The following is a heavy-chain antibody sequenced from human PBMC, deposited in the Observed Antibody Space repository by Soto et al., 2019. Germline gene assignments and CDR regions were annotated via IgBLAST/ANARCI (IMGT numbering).Heavy chain of an antibody. CDR1: GYTFTSYA. D-gene: IGHD3-16*01. Sequence: QVQLVQSGAEVKKPGASVKVSCKTSGYTFTSYAISWVRQAPGQGLEWMGWISAYNGNTKYAQKLQGRVTMTTDTSTSTAYMDLRSLRSADTAVYDCARDHGGGITFEWGQGTQVTVSS. CDR2: ISAYNGNT. V-gene: IGHV1-18*01. CDR3: ARDHGGGITFE. J-gene: IGHJ4*02.